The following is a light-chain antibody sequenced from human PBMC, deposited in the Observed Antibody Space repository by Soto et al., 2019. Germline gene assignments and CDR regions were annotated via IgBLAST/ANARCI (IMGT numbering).Light chain of an antibody. J-gene: IGKJ5*01. CDR1: QSVRSN. Sequence: EIVMTQSPATLSVSPGERATLSCRSSQSVRSNLAWYQQKPGQAPRLLIYGASTRATGIPARFSGSGSGTDFTLTINSLEPEDFAVYYCQQRNIWPPVTFGQGTRLEI. CDR2: GAS. CDR3: QQRNIWPPVT. V-gene: IGKV3D-15*01.